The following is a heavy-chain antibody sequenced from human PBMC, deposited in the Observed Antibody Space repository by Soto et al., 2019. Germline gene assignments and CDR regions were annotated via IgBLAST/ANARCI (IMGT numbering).Heavy chain of an antibody. D-gene: IGHD6-19*01. V-gene: IGHV1-18*01. J-gene: IGHJ4*02. Sequence: QVQLVQSGAEVKKPGASVKVSCKGSGFTFSNYGFNWVRQAPGQGLEWVGWVSAYNGYTKSAQNFQDRLIMTTDTSTTTASMELRGLRPDDTALYYWASGTSIAVPEGPWGQGTLVTVSS. CDR3: ASGTSIAVPEGP. CDR2: VSAYNGYT. CDR1: GFTFSNYG.